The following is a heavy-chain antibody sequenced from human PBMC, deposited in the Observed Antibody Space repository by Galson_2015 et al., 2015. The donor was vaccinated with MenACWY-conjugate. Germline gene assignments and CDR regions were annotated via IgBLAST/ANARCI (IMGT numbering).Heavy chain of an antibody. J-gene: IGHJ3*02. CDR2: VSYDASSK. D-gene: IGHD5-24*01. CDR3: VRAEGWLRSAFDI. Sequence: SLRLSCAASGFRFSSYTLYWVRQAPGKGLEWVAVVSYDASSKYYRDSVQGRFTISRDNSKNTVFLQMNSLRPEGSAVYYCVRAEGWLRSAFDIWGQGTMVTVSS. CDR1: GFRFSSYT. V-gene: IGHV3-30*10.